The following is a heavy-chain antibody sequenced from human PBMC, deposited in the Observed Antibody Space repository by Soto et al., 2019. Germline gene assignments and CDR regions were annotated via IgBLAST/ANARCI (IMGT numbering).Heavy chain of an antibody. CDR3: ARSRSGAVADSFDF. CDR1: GFRFSRYA. D-gene: IGHD3-10*01. Sequence: GSLLLTCAASGFRFSRYAIHWVRQAPGKGLEWVAVISKDGSHKYYLESVKGRFTISRDNSKNILSFHMNSLTNEDTAVYYCARSRSGAVADSFDFWGQGTPVTVYS. J-gene: IGHJ4*02. CDR2: ISKDGSHK. V-gene: IGHV3-30*04.